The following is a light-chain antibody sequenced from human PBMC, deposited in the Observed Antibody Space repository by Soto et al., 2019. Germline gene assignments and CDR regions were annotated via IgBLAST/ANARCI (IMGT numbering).Light chain of an antibody. CDR3: CSYAPGSTWV. CDR2: EAN. CDR1: NSDVGRYNL. V-gene: IGLV2-23*01. Sequence: QSALTQPASVSGSPGQSITISCTGTNSDVGRYNLVSWYQHHPGKAPKLVIYEANKRPSGISERFSVSKSGNTASLTISGLQAEDEGHYYCCSYAPGSTWVFGGGTKLTVL. J-gene: IGLJ3*02.